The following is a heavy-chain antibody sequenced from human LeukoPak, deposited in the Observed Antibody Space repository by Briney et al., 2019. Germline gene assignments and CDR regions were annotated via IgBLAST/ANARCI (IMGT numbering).Heavy chain of an antibody. J-gene: IGHJ4*02. CDR1: GGSISSSSYY. Sequence: SETLSLTCTVSGGSISSSSYYWGWIRQPPGKGLEWTGSIYYSGSTYYNPSLKSRVTISVDTSKNQFSLKLSSVTAADTAVYYCARAHDYDLDYWGQGTLVTVSS. CDR3: ARAHDYDLDY. CDR2: IYYSGST. D-gene: IGHD4-17*01. V-gene: IGHV4-39*01.